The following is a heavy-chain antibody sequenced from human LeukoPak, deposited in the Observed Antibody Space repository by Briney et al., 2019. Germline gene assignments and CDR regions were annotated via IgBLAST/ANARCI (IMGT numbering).Heavy chain of an antibody. J-gene: IGHJ4*02. CDR2: IYYSGST. CDR1: GGSISSSSYY. V-gene: IGHV4-39*07. D-gene: IGHD3-22*01. Sequence: PSETLSLTCTVSGGSISSSSYYWGWNRQPPGKGLEWIGSIYYSGSTYYNPSLKSRVTISVDTSKNQFSLKLSSVTAADTAVYYCARVQYYYDSSGYCYFDYWGQGTLVTVSS. CDR3: ARVQYYYDSSGYCYFDY.